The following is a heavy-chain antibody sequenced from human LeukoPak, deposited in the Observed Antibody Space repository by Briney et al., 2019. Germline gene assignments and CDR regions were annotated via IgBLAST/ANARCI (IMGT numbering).Heavy chain of an antibody. Sequence: GGSLRLSCAASGFTFSSYSMNWVRQAPGKGLEWVSSISSSSSYIYYADSVKGRFTISRDNAKNSLYLQMNSLRAEDTAVYYCARDRITSDAFDIWGQGTMVTVSS. CDR2: ISSSSSYI. D-gene: IGHD3-10*01. CDR3: ARDRITSDAFDI. J-gene: IGHJ3*02. V-gene: IGHV3-21*01. CDR1: GFTFSSYS.